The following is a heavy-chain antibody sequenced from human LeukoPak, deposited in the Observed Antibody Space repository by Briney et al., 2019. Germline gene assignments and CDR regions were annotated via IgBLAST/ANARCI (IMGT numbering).Heavy chain of an antibody. Sequence: GASVKVSCKASGDTFTGYYTHWVRQAPGQGLEWMGWINPNSGGTNYAQKFQGRVTMTRDTSISTAYMELSRLRSDDIAIYFCATTGREDSSGWFSYYYYYYMDVWGKGTTVTVSS. V-gene: IGHV1-2*02. D-gene: IGHD6-19*01. J-gene: IGHJ6*03. CDR2: INPNSGGT. CDR1: GDTFTGYY. CDR3: ATTGREDSSGWFSYYYYYYMDV.